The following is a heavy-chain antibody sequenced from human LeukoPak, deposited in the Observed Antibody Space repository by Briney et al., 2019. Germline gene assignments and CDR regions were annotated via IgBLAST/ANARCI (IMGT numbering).Heavy chain of an antibody. CDR2: INPNSGAT. Sequence: ASVKVSCTASGYTFSGYYMHWVRQAPGQGLEWMGWINPNSGATKYPQIFQGRVTMTRDTSISTAYMELSSLRSDDTAVYYCARDPITMVPHWFDPWGQGTLVTVSS. V-gene: IGHV1-2*02. J-gene: IGHJ5*02. CDR1: GYTFSGYY. D-gene: IGHD3-10*01. CDR3: ARDPITMVPHWFDP.